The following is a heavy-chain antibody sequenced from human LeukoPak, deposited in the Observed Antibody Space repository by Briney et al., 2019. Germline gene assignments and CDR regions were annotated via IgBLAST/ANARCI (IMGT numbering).Heavy chain of an antibody. Sequence: PGGSLRLSCAASGFTFDDYAMHWVRQAPGKGLEWVSLISGDGGSTYYADSVKGRFTISRDNSKNSLYLQMNSLRTEDTALYYCAKGLHDYQITYTFDYWGQGTLVTVSS. CDR2: ISGDGGST. CDR3: AKGLHDYQITYTFDY. D-gene: IGHD3-16*01. CDR1: GFTFDDYA. J-gene: IGHJ4*02. V-gene: IGHV3-43*02.